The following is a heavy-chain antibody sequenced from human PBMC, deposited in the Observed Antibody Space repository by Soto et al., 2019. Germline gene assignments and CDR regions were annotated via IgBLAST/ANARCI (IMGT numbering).Heavy chain of an antibody. V-gene: IGHV3-33*01. D-gene: IGHD3-10*01. CDR2: IWYDGSNK. Sequence: GGSLRLSCAASGFTFSSYGMHWVRQAPGKGLEWVAVIWYDGSNKYYADSVKGRFTISRDNSKNTLYLQMNSLRAEDTAVYYCARVGAPHYYGSGSYYYYFDYWGQGTLVTVSS. CDR1: GFTFSSYG. J-gene: IGHJ4*02. CDR3: ARVGAPHYYGSGSYYYYFDY.